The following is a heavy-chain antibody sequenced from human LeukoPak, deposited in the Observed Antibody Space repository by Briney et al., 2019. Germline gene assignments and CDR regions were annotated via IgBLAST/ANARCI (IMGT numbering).Heavy chain of an antibody. Sequence: GASVKVSCKASGYTFTSYDINWVRQATGQGLEWMGWMNPNSGNTGYAQKFQGRVTMTRNTSMSTAYMELSSLRSDDTAVYYCARGYKPGYSSGWSIFDSWGQGTLVTVSS. CDR1: GYTFTSYD. CDR3: ARGYKPGYSSGWSIFDS. D-gene: IGHD6-19*01. V-gene: IGHV1-8*01. CDR2: MNPNSGNT. J-gene: IGHJ4*02.